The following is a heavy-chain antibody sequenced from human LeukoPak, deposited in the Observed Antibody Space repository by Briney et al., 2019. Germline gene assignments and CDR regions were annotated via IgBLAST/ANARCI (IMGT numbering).Heavy chain of an antibody. V-gene: IGHV4-59*01. D-gene: IGHD3-3*01. J-gene: IGHJ4*02. CDR1: GGSISSYY. CDR2: IYYSGST. Sequence: PSETLSLTCTVSGGSISSYYWSWIRQPPGKGLEWIGYIYYSGSTNYNPSLKSRVTISVDTSKNQFSLKLSSVTAADTAVYYCARVVLRFLLGNWGQGTLVTVSS. CDR3: ARVVLRFLLGN.